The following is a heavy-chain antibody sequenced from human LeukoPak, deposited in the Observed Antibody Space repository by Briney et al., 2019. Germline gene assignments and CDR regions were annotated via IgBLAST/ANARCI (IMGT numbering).Heavy chain of an antibody. D-gene: IGHD5-18*01. CDR2: ISYDGGNK. J-gene: IGHJ4*02. CDR3: AAVGNVDTAMITPDY. V-gene: IGHV3-30*03. CDR1: TFTFSSHA. Sequence: GGSLRLSCAASTFTFSSHALHWVRQAPGKGLEWVALISYDGGNKYYADSVKGRFTISRDNSENTLYLQMNSLRVEDTAVYYCAAVGNVDTAMITPDYWGQGTLVTVSS.